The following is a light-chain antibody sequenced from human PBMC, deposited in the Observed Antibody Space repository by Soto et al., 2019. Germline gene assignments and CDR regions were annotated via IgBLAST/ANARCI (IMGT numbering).Light chain of an antibody. V-gene: IGKV3-11*01. J-gene: IGKJ3*01. CDR1: QGVSSY. Sequence: EIVLTQSPATLSLSPGERATLSCRASQGVSSYLAWYQQKPGQAPRLLIYDASNRATGIPARFSGSGSGTDFTLTINSLEPEDFAVYYCQQRSNWPLFTFGPGTTVEIK. CDR2: DAS. CDR3: QQRSNWPLFT.